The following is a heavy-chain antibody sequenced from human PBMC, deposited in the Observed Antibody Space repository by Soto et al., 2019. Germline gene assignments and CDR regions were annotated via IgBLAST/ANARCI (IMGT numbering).Heavy chain of an antibody. J-gene: IGHJ5*02. V-gene: IGHV1-18*01. D-gene: IGHD6-19*01. CDR2: ISAYNGNT. CDR1: GYTFTSYG. CDR3: ARDSSGWYDPSRYNWFDP. Sequence: ASVKVSCKASGYTFTSYGISWVRQAPGQGLEWMGWISAYNGNTNYAQKLQGRVTMTTDTSTSTAYMELRSLRSDDTAVYYCARDSSGWYDPSRYNWFDPWGQGTLVTVSS.